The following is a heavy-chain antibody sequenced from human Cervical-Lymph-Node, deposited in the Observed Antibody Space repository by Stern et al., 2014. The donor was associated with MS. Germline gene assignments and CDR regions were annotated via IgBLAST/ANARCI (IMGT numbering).Heavy chain of an antibody. J-gene: IGHJ6*02. Sequence: QVQLVQSGSELKKPGASVTVSCKASGYTFTTHAMSWVRQAPGQGLEWMGWINTDTGNPTYAQGFTGRFVFSVDISVSTAYVQISNLKAEDTAVYYCASEDITMVRGVTYYYGMDVWGQGTTVTVSS. CDR1: GYTFTTHA. CDR2: INTDTGNP. V-gene: IGHV7-4-1*02. D-gene: IGHD3-10*01. CDR3: ASEDITMVRGVTYYYGMDV.